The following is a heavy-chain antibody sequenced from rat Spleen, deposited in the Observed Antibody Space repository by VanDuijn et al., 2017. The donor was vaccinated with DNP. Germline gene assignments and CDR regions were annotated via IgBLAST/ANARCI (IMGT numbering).Heavy chain of an antibody. J-gene: IGHJ2*01. CDR1: GFSLTSYT. D-gene: IGHD1-11*01. Sequence: QVQLKESGPGLVQPSETLSLTCTVSGFSLTSYTVSWVRQPPGKGLEWIAAISSGGSTYYNSALKSRLSISRDTSKSQVFLKMNSLQPEDTGTYYCARLGRRVSFDYWGQGVMVTVSS. CDR2: ISSGGST. V-gene: IGHV2-6*01. CDR3: ARLGRRVSFDY.